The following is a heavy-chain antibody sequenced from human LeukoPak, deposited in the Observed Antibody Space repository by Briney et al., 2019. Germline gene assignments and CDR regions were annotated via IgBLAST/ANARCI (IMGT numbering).Heavy chain of an antibody. CDR3: ARVHNAANYDFWSGYPGYSDY. CDR1: GYTFTNYG. J-gene: IGHJ4*02. D-gene: IGHD3-3*01. CDR2: IIPILGIA. V-gene: IGHV1-69*04. Sequence: SVKVPCKGSGYTFTNYGFNWVRQAPGQGLEWMGRIIPILGIANYAQKFQGRVTITADKSTSTAYMELSSLRSEDTAVYYCARVHNAANYDFWSGYPGYSDYWGQGTLVTVSS.